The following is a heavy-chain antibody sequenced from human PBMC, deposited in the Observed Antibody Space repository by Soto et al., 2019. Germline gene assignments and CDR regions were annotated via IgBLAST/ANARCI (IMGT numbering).Heavy chain of an antibody. CDR2: IWYDGSNK. D-gene: IGHD6-13*01. Sequence: LRLSCAASGFTFSSYGMHWVRQAPGKGLEWVAVIWYDGSNKYYADSVKGRFTISRDNSKNTLYLQMNSLRAEDTAVYYCARDARIAAPGNWFDPWGQGTLVTVSS. CDR3: ARDARIAAPGNWFDP. J-gene: IGHJ5*02. V-gene: IGHV3-33*01. CDR1: GFTFSSYG.